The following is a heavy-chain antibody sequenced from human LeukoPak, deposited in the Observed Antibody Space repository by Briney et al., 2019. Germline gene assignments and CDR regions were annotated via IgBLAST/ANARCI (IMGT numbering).Heavy chain of an antibody. CDR2: VYSTGSA. D-gene: IGHD6-19*01. V-gene: IGHV4-59*08. Sequence: KPSETLSLTCTVSGGSISNYYWSWLRQPPGKGLEWIGYVYSTGSAKYNPSLKSRVTISVDTSKNQFSLSLSSVTAADTAMYYCAKHPYSHGWPFGSWGQGTLVIVST. CDR3: AKHPYSHGWPFGS. CDR1: GGSISNYY. J-gene: IGHJ5*02.